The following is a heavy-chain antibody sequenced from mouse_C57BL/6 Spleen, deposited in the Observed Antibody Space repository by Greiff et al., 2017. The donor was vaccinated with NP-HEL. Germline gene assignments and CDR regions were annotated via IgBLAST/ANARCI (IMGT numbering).Heavy chain of an antibody. CDR1: GYTFTSYW. CDR3: ARSRGNPDY. CDR2: IDPSDIET. Sequence: QVQLQQPGAELVRPGSSVKLSCKASGYTFTSYWMHWVKQRPIQGLEWIGNIDPSDIETHYNQKFKDKATLTVDKSSSTAYMQLSSLTSEDSAVYYCARSRGNPDYWGQGTTLTVSS. V-gene: IGHV1-52*01. D-gene: IGHD2-1*01. J-gene: IGHJ2*01.